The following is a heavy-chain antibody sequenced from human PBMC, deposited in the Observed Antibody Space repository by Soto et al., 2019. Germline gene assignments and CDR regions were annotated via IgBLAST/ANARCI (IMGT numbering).Heavy chain of an antibody. D-gene: IGHD1-7*01. J-gene: IGHJ4*02. CDR1: GYTFTDYH. Sequence: ASVKVSCKASGYTFTDYHIHWVRQAPGQGLEWMGWISAYNGHTNYAQKLQGRVTMTTDTSTSTAYMELRSLRSDDTAVYYCARESGTTYTPDYWGQGTLVTVSS. CDR2: ISAYNGHT. V-gene: IGHV1-18*04. CDR3: ARESGTTYTPDY.